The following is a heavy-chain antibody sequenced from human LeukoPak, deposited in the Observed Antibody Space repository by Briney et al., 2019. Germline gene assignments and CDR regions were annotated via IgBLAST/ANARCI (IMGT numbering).Heavy chain of an antibody. J-gene: IGHJ5*02. Sequence: PGGSLRLSCAASGFTFSNYWMHWVRQVPGKGLVWVSRINDDGSATFYADSVKGRFTISRDNAKNTLFLQINSLRAEDTAVYYCARDIRGAVAWFDPWGQGTLVTVSS. D-gene: IGHD6-19*01. CDR2: INDDGSAT. CDR3: ARDIRGAVAWFDP. V-gene: IGHV3-74*01. CDR1: GFTFSNYW.